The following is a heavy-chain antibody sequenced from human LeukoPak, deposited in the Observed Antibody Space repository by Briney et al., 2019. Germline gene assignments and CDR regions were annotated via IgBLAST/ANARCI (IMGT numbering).Heavy chain of an antibody. J-gene: IGHJ6*03. CDR2: IIPIFGTA. D-gene: IGHD3-22*01. Sequence: SVKVSCKASGGTFSSYAISWVRQAPGQGLEWMGGIIPIFGTANYAQKFQGRVTITTDESTSTAYMELSSLRSEDTAVYYCARDGYYDSSSTYYYYMDVWGKGTTVTVSS. V-gene: IGHV1-69*05. CDR3: ARDGYYDSSSTYYYYMDV. CDR1: GGTFSSYA.